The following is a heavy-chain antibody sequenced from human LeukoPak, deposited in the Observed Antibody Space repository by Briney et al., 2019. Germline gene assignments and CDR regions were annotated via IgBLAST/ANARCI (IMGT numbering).Heavy chain of an antibody. CDR2: ISSSGTTI. D-gene: IGHD3-22*01. Sequence: PGGSLRLSCAASGFTFSSYEMHWVRQAPGKGLEWVSYISSSGTTIYYADSVKGRFTISRDNAKNSLYLQMNSLRAEDTAVYYCARDSNYYDSSSYYGTDHWGQGTLVTVSS. CDR1: GFTFSSYE. CDR3: ARDSNYYDSSSYYGTDH. V-gene: IGHV3-48*03. J-gene: IGHJ4*02.